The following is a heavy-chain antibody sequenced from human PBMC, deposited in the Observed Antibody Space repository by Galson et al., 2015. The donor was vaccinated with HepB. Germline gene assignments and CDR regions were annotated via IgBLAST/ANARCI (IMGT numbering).Heavy chain of an antibody. Sequence: SLRLSCAGSGVTFKDPAVSWFRQAPGKGLEWVSYINSAGSYIFYADSVKGRFTISRDNAKNSLYLQMNSLRAEDTAVYYCARREATTYYYAMDVWGQGTTVTVAS. D-gene: IGHD5-12*01. CDR3: ARREATTYYYAMDV. CDR1: GVTFKDPA. CDR2: INSAGSYI. V-gene: IGHV3-21*01. J-gene: IGHJ6*02.